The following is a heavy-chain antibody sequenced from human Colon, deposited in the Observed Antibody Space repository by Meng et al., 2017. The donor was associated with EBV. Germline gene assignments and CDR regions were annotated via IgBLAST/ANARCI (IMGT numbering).Heavy chain of an antibody. CDR3: ARVWQSLTAFFDS. J-gene: IGHJ4*02. Sequence: QAPSQVSGTALLKPSGTWLLTCAGSVGPISSSNWWTWVRQPPGKGLEWIGEVYHTGSTKYNPSLKSRLTISVDKSKNQFSLNLTSVTAADTAVYYCARVWQSLTAFFDSWGQGTLVTVSS. CDR1: VGPISSSNW. CDR2: VYHTGST. V-gene: IGHV4-4*02. D-gene: IGHD2-21*01.